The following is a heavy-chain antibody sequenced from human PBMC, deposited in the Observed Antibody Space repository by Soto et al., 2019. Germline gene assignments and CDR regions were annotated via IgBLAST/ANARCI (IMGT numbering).Heavy chain of an antibody. CDR1: GFTFDDYA. Sequence: SLRLSCAASGFTFDDYAMHWVRQVPGKGLECVSGINWNSGSIGYGDSVKGRFAISRDNAKNSLHLQMNSLSAEDTAFYYCVKDESINWYSGHFRHWGQGTLVTVYS. D-gene: IGHD6-13*01. CDR2: INWNSGSI. CDR3: VKDESINWYSGHFRH. V-gene: IGHV3-9*01. J-gene: IGHJ1*01.